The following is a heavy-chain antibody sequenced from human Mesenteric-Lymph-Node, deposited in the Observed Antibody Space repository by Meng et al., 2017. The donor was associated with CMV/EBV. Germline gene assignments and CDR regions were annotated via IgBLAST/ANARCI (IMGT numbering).Heavy chain of an antibody. D-gene: IGHD3-16*01. Sequence: GSLRLSCTVSGGSISSSSYYWGWIRQPPGKGLEWIGSIYYSGSTYYNPSLKSRVTISVDTSKNQFSLKLNSVTAADTAVYYCARDGLGLSYYYCGMDVWGQGTTVTVSS. J-gene: IGHJ6*02. CDR1: GGSISSSSYY. V-gene: IGHV4-39*07. CDR2: IYYSGST. CDR3: ARDGLGLSYYYCGMDV.